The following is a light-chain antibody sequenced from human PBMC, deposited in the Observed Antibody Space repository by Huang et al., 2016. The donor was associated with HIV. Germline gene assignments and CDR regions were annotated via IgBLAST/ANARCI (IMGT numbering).Light chain of an antibody. J-gene: IGKJ1*01. CDR3: QQYGNSPWT. V-gene: IGKV3-20*01. CDR1: QSVSSSY. CDR2: AAS. Sequence: IVLKQSPDTLSLSPGDRATLACRASQSVSSSYFAWYRQTPGQPPRLLIYAASRRAPGIPDRFRGSGSGTDFTLTISRLEPEDFAVYYCQQYGNSPWTFGQGTKVEIK.